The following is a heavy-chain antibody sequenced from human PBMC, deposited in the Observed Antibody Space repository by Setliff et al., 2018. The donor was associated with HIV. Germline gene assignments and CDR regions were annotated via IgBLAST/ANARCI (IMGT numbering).Heavy chain of an antibody. CDR1: GGSISSDY. J-gene: IGHJ4*02. D-gene: IGHD6-13*01. CDR3: ARHAAAAPFRY. V-gene: IGHV4-59*04. Sequence: ASETLSLTCTVSGGSISSDYWNWVRQPAGKGLEWIGTIYYHGSTYYNPSLKSRVTISADTSKNQFSLKLSSVTAADTAVYFCARHAAAAPFRYWGQGTLVTVSS. CDR2: IYYHGST.